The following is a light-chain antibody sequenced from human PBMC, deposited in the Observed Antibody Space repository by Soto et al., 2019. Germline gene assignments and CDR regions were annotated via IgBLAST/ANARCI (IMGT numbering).Light chain of an antibody. CDR2: GAS. J-gene: IGKJ1*01. CDR1: QSVSSN. V-gene: IGKV3-15*01. CDR3: QQYNNWPRT. Sequence: EVVIAQSAGTLSLSAVERATLSCRASQSVSSNLAWYQQKLGQAPRLLIYGASTRATGISAKFSGSGSGTEFTLTISSLQSQDFAIYYCQQYNNWPRTFGQGTKVDI.